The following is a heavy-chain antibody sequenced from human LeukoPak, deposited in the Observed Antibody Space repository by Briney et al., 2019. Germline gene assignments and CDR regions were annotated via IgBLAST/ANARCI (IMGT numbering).Heavy chain of an antibody. CDR2: ISGSGDST. CDR1: GFTFTRYG. Sequence: GGSPRLSCAASGFTFTRYGMSWVRQAPGKGLEWVSSISGSGDSTYYADSVKGRFTISRDNSKNTLYLQTNSLRVEDTAVYYCATWGHSGYWIATFDYWGQGTLVTVS. V-gene: IGHV3-23*01. CDR3: ATWGHSGYWIATFDY. J-gene: IGHJ4*02. D-gene: IGHD3-22*01.